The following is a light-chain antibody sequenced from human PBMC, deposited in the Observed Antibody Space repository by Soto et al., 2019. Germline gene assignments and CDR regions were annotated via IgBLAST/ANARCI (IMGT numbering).Light chain of an antibody. Sequence: QSVLTQPPSVSGAPGQRVTISCTGSSSIIGAGYDVDWYQQLPGTAPKLLIYGNSNQPSGVPDRFSGSKSGTSASLAITGLQTEDDADYYCQSYDSSLSGSVFGGGTKVTVL. CDR2: GNS. CDR3: QSYDSSLSGSV. CDR1: SSIIGAGYD. J-gene: IGLJ2*01. V-gene: IGLV1-40*01.